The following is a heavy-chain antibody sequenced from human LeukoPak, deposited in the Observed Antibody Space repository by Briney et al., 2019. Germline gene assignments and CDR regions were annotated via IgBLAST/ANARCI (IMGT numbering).Heavy chain of an antibody. CDR2: ISGSGGST. D-gene: IGHD3-22*01. Sequence: GGSLRLSCAASGFTFSSYSMNWVRQAPGKGLEWVSAISGSGGSTYYADSVRGRFTISRDNSKNTLYLQMNSLRAEDTAVYYCANYYDSSGYPYRYYFDYWGQGTLVTVSS. CDR3: ANYYDSSGYPYRYYFDY. CDR1: GFTFSSYS. J-gene: IGHJ4*02. V-gene: IGHV3-23*01.